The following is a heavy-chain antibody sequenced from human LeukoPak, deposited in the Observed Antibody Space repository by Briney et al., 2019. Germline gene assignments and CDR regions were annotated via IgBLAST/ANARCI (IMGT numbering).Heavy chain of an antibody. D-gene: IGHD5-18*01. CDR3: ARPDTAMDHYYYGMDV. CDR1: GGSISSYY. V-gene: IGHV4-59*12. J-gene: IGHJ6*02. Sequence: PSETLSLTCTVSGGSISSYYWSWLRQPPGKGLEWIGYIYYSGSTNYNPSLKSRVTISVDTSKNQFSLKLSSVTAADTAVYYCARPDTAMDHYYYGMDVWGQGTTVTVSS. CDR2: IYYSGST.